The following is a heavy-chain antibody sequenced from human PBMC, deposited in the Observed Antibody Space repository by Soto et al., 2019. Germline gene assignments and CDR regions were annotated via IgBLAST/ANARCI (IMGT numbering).Heavy chain of an antibody. D-gene: IGHD3-10*01. V-gene: IGHV1-3*01. Sequence: ASVKVSCKASGYTFTSYAMHWVRQAPGQRLEWMGWINAGNGNTKYSQKFQGRVTITRDTSASTAYMELSSLRSEDTAVYYCARVVERRFGEFTYYYYGMDVWGQGTTVTVS. CDR3: ARVVERRFGEFTYYYYGMDV. CDR2: INAGNGNT. J-gene: IGHJ6*02. CDR1: GYTFTSYA.